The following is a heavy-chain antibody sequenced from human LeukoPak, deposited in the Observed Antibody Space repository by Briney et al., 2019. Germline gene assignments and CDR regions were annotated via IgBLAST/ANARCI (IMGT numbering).Heavy chain of an antibody. CDR3: ARRVYSSGWFQSINWFDP. CDR1: GDSLSGGSYY. Sequence: SQTLFLTCTVSGDSLSGGSYYRSWIRQPAGKGLEWIGRSYISGTTNYNPPLKSRVTISADKSKNQFSLKLSSVTAADTAVYYCARRVYSSGWFQSINWFDPWGQGTLVTVSS. V-gene: IGHV4-61*02. J-gene: IGHJ5*02. CDR2: SYISGTT. D-gene: IGHD6-19*01.